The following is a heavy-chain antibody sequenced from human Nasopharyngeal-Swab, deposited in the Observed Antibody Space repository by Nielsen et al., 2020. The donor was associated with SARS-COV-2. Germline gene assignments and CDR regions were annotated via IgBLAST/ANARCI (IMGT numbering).Heavy chain of an antibody. CDR1: RGTISTYY. D-gene: IGHD4-23*01. J-gene: IGHJ3*02. V-gene: IGHV4-59*01. Sequence: GSLRLSCTVSRGTISTYYWSWIRQPPGKGLEWIGYMPSTGRTKYNPSLKSRVTISADMASNHLYLRFTSVTAADTAVYYCARDSGMATVVTPECFDIWGHGTMVTVSS. CDR2: MPSTGRT. CDR3: ARDSGMATVVTPECFDI.